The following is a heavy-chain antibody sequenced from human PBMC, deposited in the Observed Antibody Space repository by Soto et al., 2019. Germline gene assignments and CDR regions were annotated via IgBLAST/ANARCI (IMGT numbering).Heavy chain of an antibody. CDR1: GGSISSSNW. Sequence: SETLSLTCAVSGGSISSSNWWSWVRQPPGKGLEWIGEIYHSGSTNYNPSLKSRVTISVDKSKNQFSLKLSSVTAADTAVYYCARVLPSDFWSGYSLPYGMDVWGQGTTVTVSS. V-gene: IGHV4-4*02. J-gene: IGHJ6*02. CDR2: IYHSGST. CDR3: ARVLPSDFWSGYSLPYGMDV. D-gene: IGHD3-3*01.